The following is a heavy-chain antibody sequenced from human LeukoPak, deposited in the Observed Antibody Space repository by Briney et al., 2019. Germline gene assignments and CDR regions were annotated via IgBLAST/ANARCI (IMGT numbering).Heavy chain of an antibody. CDR3: ARVGPIYFNAFDI. CDR1: GYTFSSYD. J-gene: IGHJ3*02. D-gene: IGHD2/OR15-2a*01. CDR2: MNPNSGNT. V-gene: IGHV1-8*01. Sequence: ASVKVSCKASGYTFSSYDINWVRQATGQGLEWMGWMNPNSGNTGYAQKFQGSVTMTRNTSISTAYMELTSLTTDDTATYYCARVGPIYFNAFDIWGQGTMVTVSS.